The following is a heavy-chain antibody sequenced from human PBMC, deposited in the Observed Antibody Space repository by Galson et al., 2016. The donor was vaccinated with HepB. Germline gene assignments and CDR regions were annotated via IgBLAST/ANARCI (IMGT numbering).Heavy chain of an antibody. CDR2: ITGSSDFI. CDR1: GFTFSSSE. V-gene: IGHV3-48*02. J-gene: IGHJ4*02. Sequence: FLRLSCAASGFTFSSSEMNWLRQAPGKGLEWVSYITGSSDFIKYADSVKGRFTVSRDNAKNSVYLHMNSLRDEDTAVYFCARNMLRAAYFDYWSQGTLVTVSS. CDR3: ARNMLRAAYFDY. D-gene: IGHD2-15*01.